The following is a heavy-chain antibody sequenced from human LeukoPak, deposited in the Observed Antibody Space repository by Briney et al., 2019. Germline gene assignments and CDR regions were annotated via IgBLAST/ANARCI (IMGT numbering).Heavy chain of an antibody. Sequence: SETLSLTCAVYGGSFSGYYWSWIRQPPGKGLEWIGEINHSGSTNYNPSLKSRVTMSVDTSKNKFSLKLSSVTAAGTAVYYCARVICSGGSCRFDYWGQGTLVTVSS. D-gene: IGHD2-15*01. CDR2: INHSGST. CDR1: GGSFSGYY. J-gene: IGHJ4*02. CDR3: ARVICSGGSCRFDY. V-gene: IGHV4-34*01.